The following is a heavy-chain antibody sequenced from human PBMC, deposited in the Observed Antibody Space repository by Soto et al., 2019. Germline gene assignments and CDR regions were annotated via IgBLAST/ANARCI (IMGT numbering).Heavy chain of an antibody. CDR2: MNDSGNT. Sequence: QVQLQQWGAGLLKPSETLSLTCAVSGGSFSGYYWSWIRQPPGKGLEWIGEMNDSGNTKYNASLESRAAISVDTSKGHFSLTLTSVTAADTAVYYCASPRWNYIYWGQGTLVAVSS. V-gene: IGHV4-34*01. J-gene: IGHJ4*02. CDR1: GGSFSGYY. D-gene: IGHD1-7*01. CDR3: ASPRWNYIY.